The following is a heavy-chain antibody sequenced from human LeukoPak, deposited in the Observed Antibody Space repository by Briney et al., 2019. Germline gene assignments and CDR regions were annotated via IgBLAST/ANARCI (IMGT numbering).Heavy chain of an antibody. Sequence: GGSLRPSCAASGFTFSSYAMGWVRQAPGKGLEWVSGISGSGGSTYYADSVKGRFTISRDNSKNTLYLQMNSLRAEDTAVYYCAKGRDGYNADFDYWGQGTLVTVSS. D-gene: IGHD5-24*01. CDR2: ISGSGGST. V-gene: IGHV3-23*01. CDR3: AKGRDGYNADFDY. J-gene: IGHJ4*02. CDR1: GFTFSSYA.